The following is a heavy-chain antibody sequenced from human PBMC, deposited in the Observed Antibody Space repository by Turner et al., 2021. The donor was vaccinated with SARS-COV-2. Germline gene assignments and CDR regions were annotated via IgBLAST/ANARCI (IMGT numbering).Heavy chain of an antibody. CDR2: ISGSGDNT. CDR3: AKDRNTYYYGSALDY. CDR1: GFSFSRYV. V-gene: IGHV3-23*01. Sequence: GRSLRLSCAASGFSFSRYVMSWVRQAPGKGLEWVSAISGSGDNTYYADSVKGRFTISRDNSKNTLYLQMNSLRDDDTAVYYCAKDRNTYYYGSALDYWGQGTLVTVS. J-gene: IGHJ4*02. D-gene: IGHD3-10*01.